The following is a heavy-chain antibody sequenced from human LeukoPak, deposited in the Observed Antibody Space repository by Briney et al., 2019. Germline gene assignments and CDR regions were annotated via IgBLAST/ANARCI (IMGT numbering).Heavy chain of an antibody. Sequence: GGSLRLSCAASGFTFSSYAMHWVRQAPGKGLEYVSGISRNGGSTYYADSVKGRFTISRDNPKNTLYLQMGGLRAEDMAVYYCARQAAGVVYWGQGTLVTVSS. V-gene: IGHV3-64*02. CDR2: ISRNGGST. D-gene: IGHD6-13*01. CDR1: GFTFSSYA. CDR3: ARQAAGVVY. J-gene: IGHJ4*02.